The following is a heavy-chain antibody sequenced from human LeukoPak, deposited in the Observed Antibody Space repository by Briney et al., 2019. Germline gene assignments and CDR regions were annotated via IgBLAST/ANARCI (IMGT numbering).Heavy chain of an antibody. J-gene: IGHJ4*02. CDR1: GFAFRNYG. CDR2: ISYDGINT. Sequence: GGSLRLSCVASGFAFRNYGMHGVRQAPGKGLEWVAVISYDGINTHYADSVKGRFTISKDNSKNTLYLQLNTLRPEDTAVYYCANDDARGFGEPSPYDYWGQGTRVIVSS. D-gene: IGHD3-10*01. V-gene: IGHV3-30*18. CDR3: ANDDARGFGEPSPYDY.